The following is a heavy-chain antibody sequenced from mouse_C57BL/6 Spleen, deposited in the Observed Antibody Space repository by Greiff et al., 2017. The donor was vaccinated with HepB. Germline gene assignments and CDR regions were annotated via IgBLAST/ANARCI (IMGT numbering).Heavy chain of an antibody. J-gene: IGHJ2*01. CDR1: GFTFSDYG. Sequence: EVKLVESGGGLVKPGGSLKLSCAASGFTFSDYGMHWVRHAPEKGLEWVAYISSGSSTIYYADTVKGRFTISRDNAKNTLFLQMTSLRSEDTAMYYCARQGPYYFDYWGQGTTLTVSS. CDR2: ISSGSSTI. V-gene: IGHV5-17*01. CDR3: ARQGPYYFDY.